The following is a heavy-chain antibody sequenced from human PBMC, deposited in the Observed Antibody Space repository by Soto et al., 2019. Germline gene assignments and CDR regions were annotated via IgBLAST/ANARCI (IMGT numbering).Heavy chain of an antibody. CDR1: GFTFSGSA. CDR2: IRSKANSYAT. J-gene: IGHJ4*02. Sequence: EVQLVESGGGLVQPGGSLRLSCAVSGFTFSGSAMHWVRQASGKGLEWVGRIRSKANSYATAYAASVKGRFTISRDDSKNTAYLQMNSLKTDDTAAYYCTRGYGDYVRDYWGQGTLVTVSS. CDR3: TRGYGDYVRDY. V-gene: IGHV3-73*01. D-gene: IGHD4-17*01.